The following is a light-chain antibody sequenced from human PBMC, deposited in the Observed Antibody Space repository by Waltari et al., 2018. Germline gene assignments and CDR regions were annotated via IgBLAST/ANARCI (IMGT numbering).Light chain of an antibody. CDR1: PSVFYSHNSKNY. J-gene: IGKJ4*01. V-gene: IGKV4-1*01. Sequence: DIVMTKSPDSLAVSLGERATIHCKSRPSVFYSHNSKNYLAWYQQKPGQPPKLLIYGASARESGVPDRFSGSGSGTDFTLTISNLQAADVAVYYCQQYYSTLVTFGGGTKVEIK. CDR3: QQYYSTLVT. CDR2: GAS.